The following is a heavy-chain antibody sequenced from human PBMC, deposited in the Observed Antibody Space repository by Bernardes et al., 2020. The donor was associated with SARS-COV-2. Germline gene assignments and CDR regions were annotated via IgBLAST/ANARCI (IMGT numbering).Heavy chain of an antibody. CDR1: GFNFATYK. CDR3: VRDLAGGRGS. D-gene: IGHD2-15*01. V-gene: IGHV3-11*05. J-gene: IGHJ4*02. Sequence: GGSLRLSCVASGFNFATYKMSWVRQAPGEGLEWLSHISGGGSYTYYTDSVTARFTISRDNAKNTLYLQMNSLRAEDTATYYCVRDLAGGRGSWGQGTLVTVSS. CDR2: ISGGGSYT.